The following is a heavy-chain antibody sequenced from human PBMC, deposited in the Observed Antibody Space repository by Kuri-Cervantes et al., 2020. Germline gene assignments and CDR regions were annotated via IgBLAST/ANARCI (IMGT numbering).Heavy chain of an antibody. V-gene: IGHV3-7*01. Sequence: GESLKISCAASGFTFSSYWMSWVRQAPGKGLEWVANIKQDGSEKYYVDSVKGRFTISRDNAKNSLYLQMNSLRAEDTAVYYCAGAQAITIFGVAYYYYYYMDVWGKGTTVTVSS. CDR1: GFTFSSYW. CDR2: IKQDGSEK. D-gene: IGHD3-3*01. J-gene: IGHJ6*03. CDR3: AGAQAITIFGVAYYYYYYMDV.